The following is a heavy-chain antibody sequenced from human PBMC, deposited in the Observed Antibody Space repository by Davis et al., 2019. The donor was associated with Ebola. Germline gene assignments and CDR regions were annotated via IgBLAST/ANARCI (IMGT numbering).Heavy chain of an antibody. Sequence: GESLKISCAASGFTFSSYGMHWVRQAPGKGLEWVAVISYDGSNKYYADSVKGRFTISRDNSKNTLYLQMNSLRAEDTAVYYCAKEFRELTHYYYYGMDVWGQGTTVTVSS. D-gene: IGHD1-26*01. CDR1: GFTFSSYG. CDR2: ISYDGSNK. CDR3: AKEFRELTHYYYYGMDV. V-gene: IGHV3-30*18. J-gene: IGHJ6*02.